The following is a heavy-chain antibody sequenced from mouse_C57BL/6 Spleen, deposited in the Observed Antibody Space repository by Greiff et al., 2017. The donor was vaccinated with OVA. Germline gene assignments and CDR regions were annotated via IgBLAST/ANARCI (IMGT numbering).Heavy chain of an antibody. CDR3: ARVSHYYSNYGGYFDV. Sequence: VQLQQSVPELVKPGASVKISCKASGYSFTDYNMNWVKQSNGKSLEWIGLINPNYGTTSYNQKFKGTATLTVDQSSSTAYMQLNSLTSEDSAVYYCARVSHYYSNYGGYFDVWGTGTTVTVYS. V-gene: IGHV1-39*01. J-gene: IGHJ1*03. D-gene: IGHD2-5*01. CDR2: INPNYGTT. CDR1: GYSFTDYN.